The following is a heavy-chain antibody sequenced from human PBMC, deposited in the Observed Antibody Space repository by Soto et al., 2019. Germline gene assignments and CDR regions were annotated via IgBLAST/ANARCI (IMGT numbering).Heavy chain of an antibody. Sequence: EVQLVESGGGLVKPGGSLRLSCAASGFTFSSYSMNWFLQAPGKGLEWVSSISSSSSYIYYADSVKGRFTISRDNAKNSLYLQMNSLRAEDTAVYYCARDSSGWQPAYWGQGTLVTVSS. CDR2: ISSSSSYI. V-gene: IGHV3-21*01. CDR1: GFTFSSYS. CDR3: ARDSSGWQPAY. J-gene: IGHJ4*02. D-gene: IGHD6-19*01.